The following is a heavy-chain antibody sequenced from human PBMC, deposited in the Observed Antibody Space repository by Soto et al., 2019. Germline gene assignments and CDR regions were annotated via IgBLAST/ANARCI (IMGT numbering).Heavy chain of an antibody. V-gene: IGHV2-5*02. J-gene: IGHJ4*02. D-gene: IGHD2-2*01. Sequence: QITLNESGPTLVKPTQTLTLTCTFSGFSLSTRDVGVGWIRQPPGEALEWLGVVYWDEDKTYRPSLKSRLTITKDTSKNQVVLRMTKMDPVDTATYYCAHCRGGVASFWGQGTLVTVSS. CDR3: AHCRGGVASF. CDR1: GFSLSTRDVG. CDR2: VYWDEDK.